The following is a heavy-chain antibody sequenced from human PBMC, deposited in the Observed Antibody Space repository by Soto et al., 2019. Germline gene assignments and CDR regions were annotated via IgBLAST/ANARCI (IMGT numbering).Heavy chain of an antibody. CDR1: GYSFTSYW. Sequence: GESLKISCKGSGYSFTSYWISWVRQMPGKGLEGMGRIDPSDSYTNYSPSFQGHVTISADKSISTAYLQWSSLKASDTAMYYCARRAVVPATVGYYYGMDVWGQGTTVTVSS. CDR3: ARRAVVPATVGYYYGMDV. V-gene: IGHV5-10-1*01. D-gene: IGHD2-2*01. J-gene: IGHJ6*02. CDR2: IDPSDSYT.